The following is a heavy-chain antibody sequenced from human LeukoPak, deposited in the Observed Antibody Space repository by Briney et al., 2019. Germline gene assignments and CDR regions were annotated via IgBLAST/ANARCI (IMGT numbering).Heavy chain of an antibody. Sequence: ASVKVSCKASGYTFTSYGIIWVRQAPGQGLEWMGWISAYNGNTNYAQKLQGRVTMTTDTSTSTAYMELRSLRSDDTAVYYCARHAAWYSSGWYLGHWGQGTLVTVSS. CDR3: ARHAAWYSSGWYLGH. D-gene: IGHD6-19*01. V-gene: IGHV1-18*01. CDR1: GYTFTSYG. J-gene: IGHJ4*02. CDR2: ISAYNGNT.